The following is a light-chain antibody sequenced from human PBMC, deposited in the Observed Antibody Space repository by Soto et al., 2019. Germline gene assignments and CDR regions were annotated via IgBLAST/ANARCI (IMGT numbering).Light chain of an antibody. CDR3: QQYNSYSWT. Sequence: DIQMTQSPPTLPASVGDRVTITCRASQSIVVWLAWYQQKPGRAPRVLIYDASKLESGVPSRFSGSGSGTEFTLTISSLQPDDFATYYCQQYNSYSWTFGQGTKVDIK. J-gene: IGKJ1*01. CDR2: DAS. V-gene: IGKV1-5*01. CDR1: QSIVVW.